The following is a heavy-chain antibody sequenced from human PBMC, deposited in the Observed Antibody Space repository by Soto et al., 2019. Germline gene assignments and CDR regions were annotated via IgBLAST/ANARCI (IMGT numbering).Heavy chain of an antibody. CDR3: AKEVTSGSYSHYYYGLDV. J-gene: IGHJ6*02. CDR1: GFTLSSYA. V-gene: IGHV3-23*01. Sequence: PGGSLRLSCAASGFTLSSYAMSWVRQAPGKGLEWVSAISGSGNRTFHADSVKGRFTISRDNAKNALYLQMNSLRVEDTAVYYCAKEVTSGSYSHYYYGLDVWGQVTMVTVS. D-gene: IGHD1-26*01. CDR2: ISGSGNRT.